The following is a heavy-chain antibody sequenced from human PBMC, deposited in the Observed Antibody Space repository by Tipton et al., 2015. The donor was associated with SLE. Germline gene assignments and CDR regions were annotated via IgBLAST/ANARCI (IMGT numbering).Heavy chain of an antibody. CDR2: VYYTGNT. J-gene: IGHJ4*02. Sequence: TLSLTCIVSGDSISSSSYYWGWIRQPPGKGLEWVGTVYYTGNTFYNPSLKSRVTISVDTSKNQFSLKLSSVTAADTAVYYCARDKYRYDGTGYHLLGHFDYWGQGTLVTVSS. D-gene: IGHD3-22*01. CDR1: GDSISSSSYY. V-gene: IGHV4-39*07. CDR3: ARDKYRYDGTGYHLLGHFDY.